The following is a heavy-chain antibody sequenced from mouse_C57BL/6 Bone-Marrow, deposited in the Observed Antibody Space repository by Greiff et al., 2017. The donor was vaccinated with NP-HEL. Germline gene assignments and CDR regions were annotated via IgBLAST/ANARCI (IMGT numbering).Heavy chain of an antibody. CDR2: IYPGDGDT. D-gene: IGHD1-1*01. J-gene: IGHJ4*01. Sequence: QVQLQQSGPELVKPGASVKISCKASGYAFSSSWMNWVKQRPGKGLEWIGRIYPGDGDTNYNGKFKGKATLTAAKSSSTAYMQLSSLTSEDSAVYFCAIYYGYAMDYWGQGTSVTVSS. V-gene: IGHV1-82*01. CDR3: AIYYGYAMDY. CDR1: GYAFSSSW.